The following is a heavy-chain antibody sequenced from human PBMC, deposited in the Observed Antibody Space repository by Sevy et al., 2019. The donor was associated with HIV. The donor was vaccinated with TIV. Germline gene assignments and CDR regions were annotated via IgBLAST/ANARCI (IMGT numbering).Heavy chain of an antibody. J-gene: IGHJ6*02. CDR2: ISSSSSYI. V-gene: IGHV3-21*01. CDR3: ARDDEAVAGTRAYGMDV. D-gene: IGHD6-19*01. CDR1: GFTFSSYS. Sequence: GGSLRLSCGASGFTFSSYSMNWVRQAPGKGLEWVSSISSSSSYIYYADSVKGRFTISRDNAKNSLYLQMNSLRAEDTAVYYCARDDEAVAGTRAYGMDVWGQGTTVTVSS.